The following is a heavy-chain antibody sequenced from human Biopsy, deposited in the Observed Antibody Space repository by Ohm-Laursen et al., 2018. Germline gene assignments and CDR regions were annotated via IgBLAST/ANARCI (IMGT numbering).Heavy chain of an antibody. CDR1: GFTVSRNY. CDR2: IDSGGYT. Sequence: SLRLSCTASGFTVSRNYMTWVRQAPGKGLAWVSVIDSGGYTHYTDSVKGRFTISRDNSKNTLHLQMNNLSAEDTAVYYCARSTYYYESSGTRRGLDIWGQGTMVTVSS. CDR3: ARSTYYYESSGTRRGLDI. D-gene: IGHD3-22*01. J-gene: IGHJ3*02. V-gene: IGHV3-53*01.